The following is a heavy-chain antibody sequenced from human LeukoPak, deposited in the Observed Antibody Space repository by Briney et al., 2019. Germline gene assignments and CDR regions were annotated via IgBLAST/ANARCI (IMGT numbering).Heavy chain of an antibody. CDR2: MNHSGST. J-gene: IGHJ4*02. D-gene: IGHD3-16*02. CDR1: GGSFSGYY. Sequence: PSETLSLTCAVYGGSFSGYYWSWIRQPPGKGLEWIGEMNHSGSTNYNPSLKSRVTISVDTSKNQFSLKLSSVTAADTAEYYCARRDYVWGSYRPFDYWGQGTLVTVSS. V-gene: IGHV4-34*01. CDR3: ARRDYVWGSYRPFDY.